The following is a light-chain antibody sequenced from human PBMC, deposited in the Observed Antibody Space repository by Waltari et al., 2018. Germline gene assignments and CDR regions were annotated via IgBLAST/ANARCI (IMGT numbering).Light chain of an antibody. Sequence: QSALTQPASVSGSPGQSITISCTGTSSDVGGYNYVSWYQQHPGKAPKRMIYDVSNRPSGLSNRFSGSKSGNTASLTISGLQAEDEADYYCSSYTSSSTVVFGGGTKLTVL. CDR3: SSYTSSSTVV. CDR1: SSDVGGYNY. CDR2: DVS. J-gene: IGLJ2*01. V-gene: IGLV2-14*03.